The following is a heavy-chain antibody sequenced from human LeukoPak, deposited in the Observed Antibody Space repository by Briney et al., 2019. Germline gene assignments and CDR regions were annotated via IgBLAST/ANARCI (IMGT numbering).Heavy chain of an antibody. D-gene: IGHD2/OR15-2a*01. CDR2: INHSGST. CDR1: GGSFSAYY. V-gene: IGHV4-34*01. J-gene: IGHJ4*02. Sequence: SETLSLTCAVYGGSFSAYYWSWVRQPPGKGLEWIGEINHSGSTNYNPSLKSRVTISGDTSKNQFSLKLSSVTAADTAVYYCARDLSLDYWGQGTLVTVSS. CDR3: ARDLSLDY.